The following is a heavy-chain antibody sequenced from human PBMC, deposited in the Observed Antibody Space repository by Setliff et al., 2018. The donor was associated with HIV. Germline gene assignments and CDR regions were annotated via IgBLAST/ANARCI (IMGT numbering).Heavy chain of an antibody. CDR3: ARTRGRALVSYYFDS. J-gene: IGHJ4*02. CDR2: VSNTGTT. Sequence: SETLSLTCSVSAGSISAYYWSWVRQSPGRGLEWIGYVSNTGTTSYNPSLNSRVTMSLDTSRDHFSLKLSSVTAADTAVYYCARTRGRALVSYYFDSWGQGRLVTVSS. CDR1: AGSISAYY. D-gene: IGHD1-26*01. V-gene: IGHV4-59*01.